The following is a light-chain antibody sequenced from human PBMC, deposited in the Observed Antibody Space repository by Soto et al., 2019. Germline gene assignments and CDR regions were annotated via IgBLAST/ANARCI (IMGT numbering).Light chain of an antibody. CDR1: SSDVGSYNL. CDR3: CSYAGGSIPVV. CDR2: EVT. Sequence: QSALTQPASVSGSPGQSITISCTGTSSDVGSYNLVSWYQQHPGKAPKLMIYEVTKRPSGVSNRLSGSKSGNTAYLTISGLQAEDEADYYCCSYAGGSIPVVFGGGTKLTVL. J-gene: IGLJ3*02. V-gene: IGLV2-23*02.